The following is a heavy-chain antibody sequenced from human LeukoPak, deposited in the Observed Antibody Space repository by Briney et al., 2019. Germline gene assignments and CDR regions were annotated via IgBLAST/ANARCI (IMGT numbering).Heavy chain of an antibody. CDR1: GFSFSDSY. CDR3: ARTLVAAPGSKGGL. V-gene: IGHV3-11*03. Sequence: GGPVRLSCAASGFSFSDSYMNCIRQAPGKALECVSYISGSSGYTDYADSVKGRFTISRDNAKNSLYLQMNSLRAEDTAVYYCARTLVAAPGSKGGLWGQGTLVTVSS. CDR2: ISGSSGYT. D-gene: IGHD2-2*01. J-gene: IGHJ4*02.